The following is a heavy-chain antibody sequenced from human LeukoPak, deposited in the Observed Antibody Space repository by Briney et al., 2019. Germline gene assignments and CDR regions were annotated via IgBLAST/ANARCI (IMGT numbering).Heavy chain of an antibody. CDR1: GFILSSYE. D-gene: IGHD3-10*02. CDR2: ISPSGSTK. V-gene: IGHV3-48*03. CDR3: AELGITMIGGV. J-gene: IGHJ6*04. Sequence: GGSLRLSCAASGFILSSYEMSWVRQAPGKGLEWLSYISPSGSTKKYGDAVKGRFTISRDNAKNSLHLQMNSLRAEDTAVYYCAELGITMIGGVWGKGTTVTISS.